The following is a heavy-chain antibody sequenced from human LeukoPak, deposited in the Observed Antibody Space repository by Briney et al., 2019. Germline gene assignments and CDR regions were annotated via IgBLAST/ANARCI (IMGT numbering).Heavy chain of an antibody. CDR2: IIPIFGTA. V-gene: IGHV1-69*13. CDR3: ARGGSVAARRAFDY. CDR1: GGTFSSYA. J-gene: IGHJ4*02. Sequence: SVKVSCKASGGTFSSYAISWVRQAPGQGLEWMGGIIPIFGTANYAQKFQGRVTITADESTSTAYMELSSLRSEDTAVYYCARGGSVAARRAFDYWGQGTLVTVSS. D-gene: IGHD6-6*01.